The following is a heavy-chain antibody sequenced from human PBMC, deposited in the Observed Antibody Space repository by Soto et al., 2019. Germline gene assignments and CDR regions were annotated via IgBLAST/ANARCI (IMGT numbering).Heavy chain of an antibody. V-gene: IGHV3-30*18. CDR2: ISYDGSNK. D-gene: IGHD3-22*01. J-gene: IGHJ4*02. Sequence: QVQLVESGGGVVQPGRSLRLSCAASGFTFSSYGMHWVRQAPGKGLEWVAVISYDGSNKYYADSVKGRFTISRDNSKNTLYLKMNRLRAEERAVYYCAKDYDSSGYPGIGYWGQGTLVTVSS. CDR3: AKDYDSSGYPGIGY. CDR1: GFTFSSYG.